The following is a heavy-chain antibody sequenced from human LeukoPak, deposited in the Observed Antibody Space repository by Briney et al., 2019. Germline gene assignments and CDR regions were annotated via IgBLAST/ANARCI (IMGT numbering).Heavy chain of an antibody. D-gene: IGHD3-3*01. Sequence: ASVKVSCKASGGTFSSYAISWVRQAPGQGLEWMGGIIPIFGTANYAQKFQGRVTITADESTSTAYMELSSLRSEDTAVYYCARVKAPGYDFWSGYVFDYWGQGTLVTVSS. J-gene: IGHJ4*02. CDR1: GGTFSSYA. CDR2: IIPIFGTA. V-gene: IGHV1-69*01. CDR3: ARVKAPGYDFWSGYVFDY.